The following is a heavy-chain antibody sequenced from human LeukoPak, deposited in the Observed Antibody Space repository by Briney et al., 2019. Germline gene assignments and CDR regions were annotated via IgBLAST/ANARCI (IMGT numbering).Heavy chain of an antibody. CDR1: GFTFSSQA. V-gene: IGHV3-21*01. D-gene: IGHD5-12*01. CDR2: ISSTSSHT. Sequence: GGSLRLSCVASGFTFSSQAMNWVRQAPGKGLEWVSSISSTSSHTYYAESVKGRFTISRDNAKNSLYLQMNSLRAEDTAVYYCASQDIVATTGAEPDYWGQGTLVTVSS. J-gene: IGHJ4*02. CDR3: ASQDIVATTGAEPDY.